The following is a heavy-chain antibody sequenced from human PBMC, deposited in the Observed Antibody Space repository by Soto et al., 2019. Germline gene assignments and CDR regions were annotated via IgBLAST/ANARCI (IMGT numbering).Heavy chain of an antibody. CDR3: ARVVLRYFGADNYYMDV. V-gene: IGHV3-33*01. J-gene: IGHJ6*03. D-gene: IGHD3-9*01. Sequence: QVQLVESGGGVVQPGRSLRLSCAASGFTFSSYGMHWVRQAPGKGLEWVAVIWYDGSNKYYADSVKGRFTISRDNSKNTLYLQMNSLRAEDTAVYYCARVVLRYFGADNYYMDVWGKGTTVTVSS. CDR1: GFTFSSYG. CDR2: IWYDGSNK.